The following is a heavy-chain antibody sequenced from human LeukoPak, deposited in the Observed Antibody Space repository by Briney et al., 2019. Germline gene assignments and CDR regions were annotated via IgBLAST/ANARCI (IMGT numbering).Heavy chain of an antibody. CDR2: IIPIFGTA. CDR1: GGTFSSYA. D-gene: IGHD2/OR15-2a*01. V-gene: IGHV1-69*05. Sequence: SVKVSCKASGGTFSSYAISWVRQAPGQGLEWMGRIIPIFGTANYAQKFQGRVTITTDESTSTAYLELSRLRSEDTAVYYCARAVNRGYYYYYMDVWGKGTTVTVSS. CDR3: ARAVNRGYYYYYMDV. J-gene: IGHJ6*03.